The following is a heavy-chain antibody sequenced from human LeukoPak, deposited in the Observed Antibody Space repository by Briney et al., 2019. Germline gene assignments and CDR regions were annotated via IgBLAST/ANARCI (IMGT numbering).Heavy chain of an antibody. CDR3: VRVGRRIAARPGFDP. V-gene: IGHV4-39*07. D-gene: IGHD6-6*01. J-gene: IGHJ5*02. Sequence: PSETLSLTRTVSGDSISSSDYYWGWIRQPPGKGLEWFGSIYYSGSTYYNPSLKSRATISVDTSKNQFSLKLTSVTAADTAVYYCVRVGRRIAARPGFDPWGQGTLVTVSS. CDR2: IYYSGST. CDR1: GDSISSSDYY.